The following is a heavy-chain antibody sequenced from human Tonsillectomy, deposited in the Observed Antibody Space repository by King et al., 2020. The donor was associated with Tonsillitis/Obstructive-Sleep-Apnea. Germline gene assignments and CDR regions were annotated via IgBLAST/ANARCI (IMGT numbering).Heavy chain of an antibody. Sequence: VQLQQWGAGLLKPSETLSLTCAVYGGSFSGYYWSWLRQLPGKGLEWIGEINHSGSTNYNPSLKSRVTISVDTSNSQFSLRLSSVTAADTAVYYCARGGIQYDAFDIWGQGTMVTVSS. CDR1: GGSFSGYY. CDR3: ARGGIQYDAFDI. V-gene: IGHV4-34*01. D-gene: IGHD5-24*01. J-gene: IGHJ3*02. CDR2: INHSGST.